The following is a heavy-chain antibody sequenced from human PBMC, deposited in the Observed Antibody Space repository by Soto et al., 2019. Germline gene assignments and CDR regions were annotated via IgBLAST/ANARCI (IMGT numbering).Heavy chain of an antibody. V-gene: IGHV4-61*01. CDR3: ARHRRSSSWLDY. J-gene: IGHJ4*02. Sequence: QVHLQESGPGLVKPSETLSLTCTVSGDSVSSGTYYWSWIRQPPGKGLEWIGYIYFTGATNYIPSLKSRVTISKDTSKNQFSLSLSSVTTADTAVYYCARHRRSSSWLDYWGQGTLVTVSS. D-gene: IGHD6-13*01. CDR2: IYFTGAT. CDR1: GDSVSSGTYY.